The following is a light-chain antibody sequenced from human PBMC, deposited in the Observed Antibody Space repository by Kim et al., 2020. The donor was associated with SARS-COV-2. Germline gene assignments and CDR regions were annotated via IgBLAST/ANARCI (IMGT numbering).Light chain of an antibody. J-gene: IGKJ1*01. V-gene: IGKV2-28*01. CDR1: QSPLHSNGYNY. CDR3: MQALQTPWT. Sequence: DIVMTQSPLSLPVIPGEPASISCRSSQSPLHSNGYNYLDWYLQTPGQSPQLLIYLGSNRASGVPDRFSGSVSRTDFTLKISRVGGEDVGVYFCMQALQTPWTFGQGTKVDIK. CDR2: LGS.